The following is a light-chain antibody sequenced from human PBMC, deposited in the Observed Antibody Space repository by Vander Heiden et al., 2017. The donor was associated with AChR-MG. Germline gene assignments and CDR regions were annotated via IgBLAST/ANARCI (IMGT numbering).Light chain of an antibody. CDR3: SSYTSSSSLV. CDR1: SSDIGDYNY. V-gene: IGLV2-14*03. J-gene: IGLJ2*01. CDR2: GVI. Sequence: QSALTQPASVSGSPGPSITISCTGTSSDIGDYNYVSWYQQHPGKAPKLIIYGVINRPSGVSNRFSGSKSGNTASLTISGLQAEDEADYYCSSYTSSSSLVFGGGTKLTVL.